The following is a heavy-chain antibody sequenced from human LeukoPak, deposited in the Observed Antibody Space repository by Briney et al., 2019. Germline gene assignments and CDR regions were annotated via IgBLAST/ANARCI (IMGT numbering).Heavy chain of an antibody. J-gene: IGHJ6*03. V-gene: IGHV3-23*01. CDR1: GFTFSSYA. CDR3: AKDGGTYPYFLDV. Sequence: GGSLRLSCAASGFTFSSYAMTWVRQAPGKGRQGVSAVSGSGAHTYYADSVKAWFIISRDNSRDTLYLQMNSLRAEDTAIYICAKDGGTYPYFLDVWGKGTTVIVSS. D-gene: IGHD1-26*01. CDR2: VSGSGAHT.